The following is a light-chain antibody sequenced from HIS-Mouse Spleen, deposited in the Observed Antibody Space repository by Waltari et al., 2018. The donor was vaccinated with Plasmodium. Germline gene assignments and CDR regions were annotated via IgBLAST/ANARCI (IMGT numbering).Light chain of an antibody. Sequence: EIVMTQSPATLSVSPGERATLSCRASQSVSSNLAWYQQKPGQAPRLLIYGASTRAPGIPARFSGRGSGTEFTLTISSLQSEDFAVYYCQQYNNPRTTFGQGTKLEIK. J-gene: IGKJ2*01. CDR3: QQYNNPRTT. CDR1: QSVSSN. V-gene: IGKV3-15*01. CDR2: GAS.